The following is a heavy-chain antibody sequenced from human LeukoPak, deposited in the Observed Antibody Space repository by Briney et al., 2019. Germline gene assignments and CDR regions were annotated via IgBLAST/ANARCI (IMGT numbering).Heavy chain of an antibody. Sequence: ASVKVSCKASGYTFTSYVVYWVRQAPGQRLEWLGWINPGNGDTKYSQNFQGRVTVTSDTSAATAYVELNSLTSEDTAVYYCARERWHCRVNCYSVYYYALDVWGQGTTVTVSS. CDR2: INPGNGDT. V-gene: IGHV1-3*01. J-gene: IGHJ6*02. D-gene: IGHD2-15*01. CDR3: ARERWHCRVNCYSVYYYALDV. CDR1: GYTFTSYV.